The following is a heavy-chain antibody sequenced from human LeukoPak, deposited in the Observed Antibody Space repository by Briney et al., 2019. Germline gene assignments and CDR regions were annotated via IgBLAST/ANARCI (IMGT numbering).Heavy chain of an antibody. J-gene: IGHJ4*02. CDR2: ISGSGGST. D-gene: IGHD3-9*01. V-gene: IGHV3-23*01. CDR1: GFTFSSYA. CDR3: AKGGNYDILTGYCDY. Sequence: PGGSLRLSCAASGFTFSSYAMSWVRQAPGKGLELVSGISGSGGSTYYADSVKGRFTISRDNSKNTLYLQMNRLRVEDTAVYYCAKGGNYDILTGYCDYWGQGTLVTVSS.